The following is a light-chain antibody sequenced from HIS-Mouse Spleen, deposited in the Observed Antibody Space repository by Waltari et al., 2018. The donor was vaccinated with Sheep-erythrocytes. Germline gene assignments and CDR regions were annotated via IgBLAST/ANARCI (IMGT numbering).Light chain of an antibody. Sequence: DIQITQSPSSLSASVGDRVAITCLASESISGYLNWYQQIPGKAPKLLIFAASSLQSGVPSKFSGSGSWTDFRLTISSLQPEDLATYYSQQSYSTPPRTFGGGTKVEIK. V-gene: IGKV1-39*01. CDR2: AAS. CDR1: ESISGY. J-gene: IGKJ4*01. CDR3: QQSYSTPPRT.